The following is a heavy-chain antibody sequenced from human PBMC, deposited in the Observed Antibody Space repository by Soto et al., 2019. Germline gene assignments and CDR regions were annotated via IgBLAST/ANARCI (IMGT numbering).Heavy chain of an antibody. CDR2: IYYSGST. CDR3: ARHWKGGEPHPQNIVLMVYANNWFDP. D-gene: IGHD2-8*01. J-gene: IGHJ5*02. V-gene: IGHV4-39*01. CDR1: GGSISSSSYY. Sequence: SETLSLTCTVSGGSISSSSYYWGWIRQPPGKGLEWIGSIYYSGSTYYNPSLKSRVTISVDASKNQFSLKLSSVTAADTAVYYCARHWKGGEPHPQNIVLMVYANNWFDPWGQGTLVTVSS.